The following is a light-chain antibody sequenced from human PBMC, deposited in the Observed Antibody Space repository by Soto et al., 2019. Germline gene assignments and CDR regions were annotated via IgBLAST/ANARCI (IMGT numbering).Light chain of an antibody. V-gene: IGLV3-1*01. CDR1: KLGDKY. CDR3: QACDSSTVV. Sequence: SYELTQPASVSVSPGQTASITCSGDKLGDKYACWYQQKPGQSPVLVIYQDSKRPSGIPERFSGSNSGNTATLTISGTQAMDEADYYCQACDSSTVVFGGGTKLTVL. CDR2: QDS. J-gene: IGLJ2*01.